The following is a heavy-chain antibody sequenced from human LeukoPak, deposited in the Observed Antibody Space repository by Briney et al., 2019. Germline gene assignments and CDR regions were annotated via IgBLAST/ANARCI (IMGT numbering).Heavy chain of an antibody. CDR3: VFYESEIKAVEVRQLSFDY. CDR1: AFTFNTFDSFA. CDR2: ISESGAST. Sequence: PGGSLRLSCSVSAFTFNTFDSFAMNWVRQAPGKGLEWVTAISESGASTYYADSVKGRFTISRDNSKNTLYLQMNSLRSEDTAVYYCVFYESEIKAVEVRQLSFDYWGQGTLVTVSS. J-gene: IGHJ4*02. V-gene: IGHV3-23*01. D-gene: IGHD6-19*01.